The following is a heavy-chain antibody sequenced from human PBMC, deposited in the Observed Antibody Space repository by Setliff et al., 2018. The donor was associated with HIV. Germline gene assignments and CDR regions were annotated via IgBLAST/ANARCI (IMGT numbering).Heavy chain of an antibody. J-gene: IGHJ4*01. CDR1: GDSISGSY. Sequence: PSETLSLTCTVSGDSISGSYWSWVRQPPGKGLEWIGYVYYSGSTNYNPSLKSRVTLSFDTSKNNFSLNLNSVTATDTAVYYCARGLKGGGYYFDYWGQGVLVTVSS. CDR2: VYYSGST. D-gene: IGHD1-26*01. CDR3: ARGLKGGGYYFDY. V-gene: IGHV4-59*01.